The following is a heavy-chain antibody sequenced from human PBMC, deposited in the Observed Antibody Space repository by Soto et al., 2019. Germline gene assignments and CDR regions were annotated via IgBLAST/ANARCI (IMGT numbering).Heavy chain of an antibody. Sequence: PGGSLRLSCAASGFTFSSYWMHWVRQAPGKGLVRVSRIKGDGSETNYADSVKGRFTISRDNAKSTLYLQLNSLRAEDTAVYYCLRGNSGYGNFDYWGQGTRVTVSS. V-gene: IGHV3-74*01. CDR2: IKGDGSET. CDR1: GFTFSSYW. J-gene: IGHJ4*02. D-gene: IGHD5-12*01. CDR3: LRGNSGYGNFDY.